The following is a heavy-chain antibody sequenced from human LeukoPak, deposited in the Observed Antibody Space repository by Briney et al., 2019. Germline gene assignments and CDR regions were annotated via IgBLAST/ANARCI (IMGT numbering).Heavy chain of an antibody. V-gene: IGHV3-11*05. CDR1: EFTISDYY. D-gene: IGHD3-16*02. J-gene: IGHJ4*02. CDR2: ISSSSSYI. CDR3: ARERLGELSYDDY. Sequence: GGSLRLSCAASEFTISDYYISWLRQAPGKGLEWVSYISSSSSYINYADSVKGRFTISRDNAKNSLYLQMNSLRADDTSVYYCARERLGELSYDDYWGQGTLVTVSS.